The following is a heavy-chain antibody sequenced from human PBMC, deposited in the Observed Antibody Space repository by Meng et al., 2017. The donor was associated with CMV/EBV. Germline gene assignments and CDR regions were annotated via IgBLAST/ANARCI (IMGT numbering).Heavy chain of an antibody. Sequence: SETLSLTCAISGDSVSSNSAAWNWIRQSPSRGLEWLGRTYYRSKWYNDYAVSVKSRITINPDTSKNQFSLQLSSVTPEDTAVYYCARAGGYSSSWYFDYWGQGTLVTVSS. CDR3: ARAGGYSSSWYFDY. CDR2: TYYRSKWYN. D-gene: IGHD6-13*01. V-gene: IGHV6-1*01. CDR1: GDSVSSNSAA. J-gene: IGHJ4*02.